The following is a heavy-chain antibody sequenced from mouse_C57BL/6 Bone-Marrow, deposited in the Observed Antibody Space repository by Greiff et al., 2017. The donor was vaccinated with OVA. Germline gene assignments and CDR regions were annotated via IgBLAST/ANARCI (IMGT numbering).Heavy chain of an antibody. CDR3: ARDGYYVGAMDY. CDR2: IDPSDSYT. CDR1: GYTFTSYW. J-gene: IGHJ4*01. V-gene: IGHV1-59*01. Sequence: QVQLQQSGAELVRPGTSVKSSCKASGYTFTSYWMHWVKQRPGQGLEWIGVIDPSDSYTNYNQKFKGKATLTVDTSSSTAYMQLSSLTSEDSAVYYCARDGYYVGAMDYWGQGTSVTVSS. D-gene: IGHD2-3*01.